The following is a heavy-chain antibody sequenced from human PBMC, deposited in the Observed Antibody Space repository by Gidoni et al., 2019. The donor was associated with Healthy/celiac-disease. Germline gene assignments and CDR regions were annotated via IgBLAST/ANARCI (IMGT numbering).Heavy chain of an antibody. V-gene: IGHV1-2*02. CDR3: ARDVYGSGSYYNWDYYYGMDV. CDR2: INPNSGGT. CDR1: GYTFTGYY. Sequence: QVQLEQSGAEVKKPGASVKVSCKASGYTFTGYYMHWVRQAPGQGLAGMGWINPNSGGTNYAQKFQGRVTMTRDTSISTAYMELSRLRSDDTAVYYCARDVYGSGSYYNWDYYYGMDVWGQGTTVTVSS. J-gene: IGHJ6*02. D-gene: IGHD3-10*01.